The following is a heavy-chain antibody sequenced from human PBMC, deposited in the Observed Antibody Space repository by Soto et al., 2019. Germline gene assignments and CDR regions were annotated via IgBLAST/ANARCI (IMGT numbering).Heavy chain of an antibody. CDR1: GGTFSSYA. J-gene: IGHJ4*02. CDR2: IIPIFGTT. D-gene: IGHD6-13*01. V-gene: IGHV1-69*15. CDR3: ARGSSSWPYFDY. Sequence: QVQLVQSGAEVKKPGSSVKVSCKASGGTFSSYAISWVGQAPGQGLEWMGRIIPIFGTTNYAQRFQGRVTITADPSTNTAYLELSSLRSEDTAVYFCARGSSSWPYFDYWGQGTLVTVSS.